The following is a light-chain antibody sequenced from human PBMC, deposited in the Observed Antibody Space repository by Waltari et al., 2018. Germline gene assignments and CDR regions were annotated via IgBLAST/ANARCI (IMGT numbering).Light chain of an antibody. CDR1: QSVFYSYKNKDY. Sequence: DIVMTQSPDSLAVSLGERATVNCNSSQSVFYSYKNKDYLAWYQQKPGQPPKLLIYWASTRVSGVPARFSGSGSGTDFTLTISSLQAEDVAVYYCHQYYITPLTFGGGTKVEIK. CDR2: WAS. V-gene: IGKV4-1*01. CDR3: HQYYITPLT. J-gene: IGKJ4*01.